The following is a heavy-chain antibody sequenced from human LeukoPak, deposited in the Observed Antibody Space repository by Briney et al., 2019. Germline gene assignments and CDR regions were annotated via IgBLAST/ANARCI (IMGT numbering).Heavy chain of an antibody. J-gene: IGHJ4*02. D-gene: IGHD1-26*01. Sequence: PGGSLRRSCAASGFTFSSHAMSWVRQAPGKGLEWLSSVSGDGVSTYYADSVKGRFSIFRDNSKSTLSLQMNSLRADDTAVYYCARNKPFSGSYYDNWGQGTLVTVSS. V-gene: IGHV3-23*01. CDR3: ARNKPFSGSYYDN. CDR2: VSGDGVST. CDR1: GFTFSSHA.